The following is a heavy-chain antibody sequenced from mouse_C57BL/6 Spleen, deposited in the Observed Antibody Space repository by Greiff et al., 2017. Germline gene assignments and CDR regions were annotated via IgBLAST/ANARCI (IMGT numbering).Heavy chain of an antibody. CDR2: INPYNGGT. D-gene: IGHD2-4*01. V-gene: IGHV1-19*01. Sequence: EVKLQESGPVLVKPGASVKMSCKASGYTFTDYYMNWVKQSHGKSLEWIGVINPYNGGTSYNQKFKGKATLTVDKSSSTAYMELNSLTSEDSAVYYCARGPYDYGLDVWGTGTTVTVSS. CDR1: GYTFTDYY. J-gene: IGHJ1*03. CDR3: ARGPYDYGLDV.